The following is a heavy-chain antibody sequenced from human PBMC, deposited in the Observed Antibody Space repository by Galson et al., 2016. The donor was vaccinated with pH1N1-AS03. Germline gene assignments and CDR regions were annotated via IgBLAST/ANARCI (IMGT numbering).Heavy chain of an antibody. CDR2: IYYSGTT. V-gene: IGHV4-39*07. CDR3: ARVAYRSGWSLFDA. D-gene: IGHD6-19*01. J-gene: IGHJ5*02. Sequence: LSLTCSVSGGFIRDGGHHWGWIRQPPGKGLEWIGNIYYSGTTSYNPSLKSRLAVSVDLSKNQFSLNLTDVTATDTAIYYCARVAYRSGWSLFDAWGQGNLVTVTS. CDR1: GGFIRDGGHH.